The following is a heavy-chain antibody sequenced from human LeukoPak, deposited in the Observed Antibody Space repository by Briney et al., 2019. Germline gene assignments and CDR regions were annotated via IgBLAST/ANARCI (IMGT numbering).Heavy chain of an antibody. Sequence: GGSLRLSCAASRVTFSTYAMNWVRQTPGKGLEWVSSICSSSRYIYYADSVKGRFTISRDNAKNSLYLQMNSLRAEDTAVYYCARENRFLAGYYYHYYMDVWGKGTTVTVSS. CDR3: ARENRFLAGYYYHYYMDV. CDR1: RVTFSTYA. J-gene: IGHJ6*03. V-gene: IGHV3-21*01. CDR2: ICSSSRYI. D-gene: IGHD3-3*01.